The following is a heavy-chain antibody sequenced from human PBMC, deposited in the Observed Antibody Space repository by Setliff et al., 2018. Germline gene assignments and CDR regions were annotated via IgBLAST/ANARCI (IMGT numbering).Heavy chain of an antibody. CDR2: IHYRGTT. J-gene: IGHJ1*01. CDR1: GDSISSGSHY. Sequence: SETLSLTCTVSGDSISSGSHYWGWIRQPPGKGLEWIGRIHYRGTTYSNVSLASRLTISVDTSKNQFSLKLTSVTASDTAVYYCARTGTYRYFGVAGDSWGQGSLVTVSS. V-gene: IGHV4-39*01. D-gene: IGHD3-3*01. CDR3: ARTGTYRYFGVAGDS.